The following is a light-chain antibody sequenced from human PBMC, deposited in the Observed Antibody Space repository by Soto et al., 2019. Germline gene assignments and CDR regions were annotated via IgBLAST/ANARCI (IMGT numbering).Light chain of an antibody. CDR2: GVS. Sequence: EIVLTQSPGTLSLSPGERATLSCRASQSFSTRYLAWYQQKPGQAPRLLISGVSNRATGIPDRFSGSGSGVDFTLTISRLEPEDFAVYYCQHYGSSGTWAFGQGTKVEIK. CDR1: QSFSTRY. CDR3: QHYGSSGTWA. J-gene: IGKJ1*01. V-gene: IGKV3-20*01.